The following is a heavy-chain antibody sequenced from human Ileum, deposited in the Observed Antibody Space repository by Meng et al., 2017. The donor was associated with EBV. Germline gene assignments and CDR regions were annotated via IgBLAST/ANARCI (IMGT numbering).Heavy chain of an antibody. CDR1: GGSISSSNW. CDR3: ARESYSDSSGYYSLDY. D-gene: IGHD3-22*01. CDR2: IHHTEST. J-gene: IGHJ4*02. Sequence: QVQLQESCPGLVKPSGTLSLTCAGSGGSISSSNWWSWVRQAPGKGLEWIGEIHHTESTNYNPSLKSRVTISVDKSKNQFSLKLSSVTAADTAVYYCARESYSDSSGYYSLDYWGQGSLVTVSS. V-gene: IGHV4-4*02.